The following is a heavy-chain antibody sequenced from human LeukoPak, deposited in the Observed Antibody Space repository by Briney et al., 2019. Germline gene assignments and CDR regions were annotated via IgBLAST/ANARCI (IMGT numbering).Heavy chain of an antibody. Sequence: GASVKVSCKVSGYTLTEISMHWVRQAPGQGLEWMGGFNPEDVETIYAPSSQGRLTVTDDTSTDTAYMELSSLRAEDTAMYYCATEIVGYGDVHYFDSWGQGTLVTVSS. CDR1: GYTLTEIS. D-gene: IGHD4-17*01. CDR3: ATEIVGYGDVHYFDS. CDR2: FNPEDVET. J-gene: IGHJ4*02. V-gene: IGHV1-24*01.